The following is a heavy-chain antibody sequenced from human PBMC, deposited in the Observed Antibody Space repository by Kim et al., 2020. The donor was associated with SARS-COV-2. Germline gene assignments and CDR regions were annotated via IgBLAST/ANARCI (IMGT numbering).Heavy chain of an antibody. CDR1: GYTFTSYD. CDR3: ARGIAAAGTWEVYYYGMDV. Sequence: ASVKVSCKASGYTFTSYDINWVRQATGQGLEWMGWMNPNSGNTGYAQKFQGRVTMTRNNSISTAYMELSSLRSEETAVDYCARGIAAAGTWEVYYYGMDVWGQGTTVTVSS. CDR2: MNPNSGNT. D-gene: IGHD6-13*01. V-gene: IGHV1-8*01. J-gene: IGHJ6*02.